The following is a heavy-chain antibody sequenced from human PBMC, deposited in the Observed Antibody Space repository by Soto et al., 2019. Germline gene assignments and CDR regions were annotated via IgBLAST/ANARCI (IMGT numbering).Heavy chain of an antibody. V-gene: IGHV1-69*01. CDR2: IIPFFNTP. J-gene: IGHJ4*02. Sequence: QEQLVQSGAEVKKPGSSVKVSCKASGDTFSSYAISWVRQAPGQGLDWMGGIIPFFNTPNYAQKFQGRVTITAGESTSTAYMELSSLRSEDTATYYCARESAYGGNPLAFDYWGQGTLVTVSS. CDR3: ARESAYGGNPLAFDY. D-gene: IGHD1-26*01. CDR1: GDTFSSYA.